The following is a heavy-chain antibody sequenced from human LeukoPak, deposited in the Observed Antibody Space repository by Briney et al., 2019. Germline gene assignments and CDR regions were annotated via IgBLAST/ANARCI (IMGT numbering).Heavy chain of an antibody. CDR2: IKQDGSEK. J-gene: IGHJ3*02. Sequence: GGSLRLSCAASGFTFSSYWMSWVRQAPGKGLEWVANIKQDGSEKYYVDSVKGRFTISRDNAKNSLYLQMNSLRAEVTAVYYCARDRGFNFGAIQRGAFDIWGQGTMVTVSS. CDR1: GFTFSSYW. CDR3: ARDRGFNFGAIQRGAFDI. D-gene: IGHD5-18*01. V-gene: IGHV3-7*01.